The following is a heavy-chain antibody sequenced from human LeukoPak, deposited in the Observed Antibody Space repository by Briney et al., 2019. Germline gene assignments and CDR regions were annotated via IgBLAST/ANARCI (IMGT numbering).Heavy chain of an antibody. CDR1: GFTFGDYA. CDR3: TRGITMVRGVIINYYYYYMDV. Sequence: PGGSLRLSCTASGFTFGDYAMSWVRQAPGKGLEWVGFIRSKAYGGTTEYAASVKGRFTISRDDSKSIAYLQMNSLKTEDTAVYYCTRGITMVRGVIINYYYYYMDVWGKGITVTISS. D-gene: IGHD3-10*01. J-gene: IGHJ6*03. CDR2: IRSKAYGGTT. V-gene: IGHV3-49*04.